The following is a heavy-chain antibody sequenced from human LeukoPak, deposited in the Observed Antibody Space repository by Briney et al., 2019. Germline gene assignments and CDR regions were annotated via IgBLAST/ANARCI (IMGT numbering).Heavy chain of an antibody. V-gene: IGHV4-59*01. CDR2: IYYSGST. D-gene: IGHD6-13*01. J-gene: IGHJ4*02. CDR1: GGSISTYY. CDR3: AREKATLAACYFDY. Sequence: PSETLSLTCTVSGGSISTYYWSWIRQPPGKGLEWIGYIYYSGSTYYNPSLKSRLTMSLDKSKNQFSLNLTSVTSADTAVYYCAREKATLAACYFDYWGQGILVTVSS.